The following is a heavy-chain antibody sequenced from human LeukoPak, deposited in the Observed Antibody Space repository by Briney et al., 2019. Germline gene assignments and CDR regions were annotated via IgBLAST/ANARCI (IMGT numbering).Heavy chain of an antibody. CDR1: GYTFTSYY. V-gene: IGHV1-46*01. Sequence: GASVKVSCKASGYTFTSYYMHWVRQAPGQGLEWMGIINPSGGSTSYVQKFQGRVTMTRDTSTSTVYMELSSLRSEDTAVYYCARDRRANWNDGAFDIWGQGTMVTVSS. CDR2: INPSGGST. J-gene: IGHJ3*02. D-gene: IGHD1-1*01. CDR3: ARDRRANWNDGAFDI.